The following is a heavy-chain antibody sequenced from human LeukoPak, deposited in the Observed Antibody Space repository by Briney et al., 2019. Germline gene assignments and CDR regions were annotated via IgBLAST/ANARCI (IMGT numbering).Heavy chain of an antibody. CDR3: TTDPANVDTAMEEIY. CDR1: GFTFSNAW. CDR2: IKSKTDGGTT. J-gene: IGHJ4*02. D-gene: IGHD5-18*01. V-gene: IGHV3-15*01. Sequence: GGSLRLSCAASGFTFSNAWMSWVRQAPGKGLEWVGRIKSKTDGGTTDCAAPVKGRFTISRDDSKNTLYLQMNSLKTEDTAVYYCTTDPANVDTAMEEIYWGQGTLVTVSS.